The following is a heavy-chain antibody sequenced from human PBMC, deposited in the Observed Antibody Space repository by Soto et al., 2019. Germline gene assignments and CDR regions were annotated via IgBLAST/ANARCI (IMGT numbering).Heavy chain of an antibody. V-gene: IGHV3-74*01. J-gene: IGHJ4*02. CDR1: GFTFSSYW. CDR2: INSDGSST. CDR3: ARDWNSGQDSSGYSPLDY. Sequence: PGGSLRLSCAASGFTFSSYWMHWVRQAPGKGLVWVSRINSDGSSTSYADSVKGRFTISRDNAKNTLYLQMNSLRAEDTAVYYCARDWNSGQDSSGYSPLDYWGQGTLVTVSS. D-gene: IGHD3-22*01.